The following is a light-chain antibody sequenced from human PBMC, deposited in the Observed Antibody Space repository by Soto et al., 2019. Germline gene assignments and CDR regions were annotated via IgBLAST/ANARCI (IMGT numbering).Light chain of an antibody. V-gene: IGKV1-39*01. Sequence: DIQMTQSPSSLSASVGDRVTITCRASQSISTFLNWYQQKPGQAPKVLISAASTLQSGVPSRFSGRGSGTDFTLTISILQPDDFATYYCQQSDSTPYTFGQGTTLETK. J-gene: IGKJ2*01. CDR3: QQSDSTPYT. CDR1: QSISTF. CDR2: AAS.